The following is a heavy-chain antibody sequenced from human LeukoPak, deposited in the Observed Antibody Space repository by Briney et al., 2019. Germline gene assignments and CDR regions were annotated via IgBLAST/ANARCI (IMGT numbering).Heavy chain of an antibody. Sequence: PGGSLRLSCAASGFTFSSYSMNWVRQAPGKGLEWVSSIGSSSSYIYYADSVKGRFTISRDNAKNSLYLQMNSLRAEDTAVYYCARDPTFSYYDFWSGYYYFDYWGQGTLVTVSS. CDR3: ARDPTFSYYDFWSGYYYFDY. CDR2: IGSSSSYI. D-gene: IGHD3-3*01. CDR1: GFTFSSYS. J-gene: IGHJ4*02. V-gene: IGHV3-21*01.